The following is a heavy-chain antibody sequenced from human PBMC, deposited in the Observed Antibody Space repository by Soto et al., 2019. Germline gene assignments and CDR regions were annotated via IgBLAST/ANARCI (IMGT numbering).Heavy chain of an antibody. Sequence: QVQLVESGGGVVQPGRSLRLSCAASGFTFSSYAMHWVRQAPGKGLEWVAVISYDGSNKYYADSVKGRFTISRDNSKTMLYLQKSSRRAEDTAVYYWARGPQSSLVDYFDYWGQGTLVTVSS. CDR1: GFTFSSYA. J-gene: IGHJ4*02. CDR2: ISYDGSNK. D-gene: IGHD3-16*01. V-gene: IGHV3-30-3*01. CDR3: ARGPQSSLVDYFDY.